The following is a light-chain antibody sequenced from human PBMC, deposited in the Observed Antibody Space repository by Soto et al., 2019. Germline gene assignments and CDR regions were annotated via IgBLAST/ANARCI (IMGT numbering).Light chain of an antibody. CDR3: QQYNDWPRT. V-gene: IGKV3-15*01. CDR1: QSVSSD. J-gene: IGKJ1*01. CDR2: CAS. Sequence: EIVMTQSPATLSVSPGERATLSCRASQSVSSDLAWYQHKPGQAPRLLIYCASTRATGIPARFSGSGSGTDFTLTISSLQSEDFAVYYCQQYNDWPRTFGQGTKVDIK.